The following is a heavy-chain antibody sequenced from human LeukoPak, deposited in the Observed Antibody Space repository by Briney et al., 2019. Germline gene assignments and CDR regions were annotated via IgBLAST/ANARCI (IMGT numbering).Heavy chain of an antibody. CDR1: GFTFSGYD. J-gene: IGHJ6*03. CDR2: IRYDESEK. D-gene: IGHD3-3*01. V-gene: IGHV3-30*02. Sequence: PGGSLRLSCAASGFTFSGYDMHWVRQAPGKGLEWVAFIRYDESEKYYADSVEGRFTISRDNSMNTLYLQMNSLRPEDTAVYFCAKGHFWSGASYSFYMDVWGEGTTVTVSS. CDR3: AKGHFWSGASYSFYMDV.